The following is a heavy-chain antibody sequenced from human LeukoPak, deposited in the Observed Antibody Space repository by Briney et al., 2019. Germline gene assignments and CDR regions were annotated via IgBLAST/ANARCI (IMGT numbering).Heavy chain of an antibody. CDR1: GFTFSSYG. Sequence: AGGSLRLSCAASGFTFSSYGMHWVRQAPGKGLEWVAVISYDGSNKYYADSVKGRFTISRDNSKNTLYLQMNSLRAEDTAVYYCAKVVAGTSYYYYGMDVWGQGTTVTVSS. CDR2: ISYDGSNK. CDR3: AKVVAGTSYYYYGMDV. D-gene: IGHD2-15*01. J-gene: IGHJ6*02. V-gene: IGHV3-30*18.